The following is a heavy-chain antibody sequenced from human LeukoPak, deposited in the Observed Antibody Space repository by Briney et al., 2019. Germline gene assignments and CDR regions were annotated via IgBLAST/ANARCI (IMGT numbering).Heavy chain of an antibody. J-gene: IGHJ4*02. V-gene: IGHV3-48*02. D-gene: IGHD3-3*01. CDR1: GFTFSNYA. CDR2: ISSSSTSTI. Sequence: GGSLRLSCAASGFTFSNYAMNWVRQAPGKGLEWVSYISSSSTSTIYYADSVKGRFTISRDNAKNSLYLQMRSLRDDDAAVYYCARGGVSYFDYWGQGTLVTVSS. CDR3: ARGGVSYFDY.